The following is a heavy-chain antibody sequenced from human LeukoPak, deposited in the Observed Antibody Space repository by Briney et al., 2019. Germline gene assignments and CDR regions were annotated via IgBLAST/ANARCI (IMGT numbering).Heavy chain of an antibody. J-gene: IGHJ6*03. D-gene: IGHD6-13*01. Sequence: ASVKVSCKASGYTFTSYYMHWVRQAPGQGLEWMGIINPSGGSTSYAQKFQGRVTMTTDTSTSTAYMELRSLRSDDTAVYYCARVSIGGYSSSWSEFYYYYYYMDVWGKGTTVTVSS. CDR2: INPSGGST. V-gene: IGHV1-46*01. CDR3: ARVSIGGYSSSWSEFYYYYYYMDV. CDR1: GYTFTSYY.